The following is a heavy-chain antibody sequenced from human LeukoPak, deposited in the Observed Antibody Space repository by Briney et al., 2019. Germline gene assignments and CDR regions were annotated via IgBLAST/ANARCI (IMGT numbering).Heavy chain of an antibody. J-gene: IGHJ4*02. V-gene: IGHV3-23*01. CDR3: AKAPLGRCTGVICYYFDY. Sequence: GGTLRLSCAASGFTFSSYGMSWVRQAPGKGLECVSAISGSDAGTYYADSVKGRFTISRDNSKNTLYLQMNSLRAEDAAVYYCAKAPLGRCTGVICYYFDYWGQGTLVTVSS. D-gene: IGHD2-15*01. CDR2: ISGSDAGT. CDR1: GFTFSSYG.